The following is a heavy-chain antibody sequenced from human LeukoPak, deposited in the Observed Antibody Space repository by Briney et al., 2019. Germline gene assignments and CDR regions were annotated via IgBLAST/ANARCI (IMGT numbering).Heavy chain of an antibody. J-gene: IGHJ4*02. CDR1: GGSISSGGYS. V-gene: IGHV4-30-2*01. D-gene: IGHD3-22*01. Sequence: PSETLSLTCAVFGGSISSGGYSWTWIRQPPGKGLEWIGYIYDSGSACYNPSLKSRVSISVNRPKNQFSLSLTPVTAAETAVYFCASGNYYDSSGYYSNWGQGTLVTVSS. CDR3: ASGNYYDSSGYYSN. CDR2: IYDSGSA.